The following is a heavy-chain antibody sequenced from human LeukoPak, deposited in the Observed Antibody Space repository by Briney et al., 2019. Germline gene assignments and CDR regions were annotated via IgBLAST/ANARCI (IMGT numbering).Heavy chain of an antibody. V-gene: IGHV3-53*01. CDR2: IYSGGST. CDR3: ARDFSSSAFDI. J-gene: IGHJ3*02. D-gene: IGHD2/OR15-2a*01. Sequence: GGSLRLSCAASGFTVSSNYMSWVRQAPGKGLEWVSVIYSGGSTYYADSVKGRFTISRDNSKNTLYLQMNSPRAEDTAVYYCARDFSSSAFDIWGQGAMVTVSS. CDR1: GFTVSSNY.